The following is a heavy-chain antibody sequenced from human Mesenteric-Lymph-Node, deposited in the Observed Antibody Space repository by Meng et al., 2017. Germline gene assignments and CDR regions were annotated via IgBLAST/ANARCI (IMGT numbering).Heavy chain of an antibody. CDR2: ISYDGSDK. Sequence: GGSLRLSCAASGFTFSSYWMSWVRQAPGKGLEWVAVISYDGSDKSYADSVKGQFTISRDNFKNTLFLQMNSLRVEDTAMYYCARDPRQWLTRMGAFDIWGQGTMVTVSS. D-gene: IGHD6-19*01. CDR1: GFTFSSYW. V-gene: IGHV3-33*08. CDR3: ARDPRQWLTRMGAFDI. J-gene: IGHJ3*02.